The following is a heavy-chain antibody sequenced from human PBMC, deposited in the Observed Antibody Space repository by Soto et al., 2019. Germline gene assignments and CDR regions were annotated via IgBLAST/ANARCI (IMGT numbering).Heavy chain of an antibody. CDR3: ARDGNTIFGVVMKHNSNYFDY. CDR2: ISYDGSNK. J-gene: IGHJ4*02. D-gene: IGHD3-3*01. CDR1: GFTFSSYA. V-gene: IGHV3-30-3*01. Sequence: GGSLRLSCAASGFTFSSYAMHWVRQAPGKGLEWVAVISYDGSNKYYADSVKGRFTISRDNSKNTLYLQMNSLRAEDTAVYYCARDGNTIFGVVMKHNSNYFDYWGRGTLVTVSS.